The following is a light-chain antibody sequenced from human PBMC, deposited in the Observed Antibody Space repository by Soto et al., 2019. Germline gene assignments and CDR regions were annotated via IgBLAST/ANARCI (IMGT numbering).Light chain of an antibody. CDR1: RTVHSN. Sequence: EIVMTQSPATVSVSPGDRVTLSCRASRTVHSNVAWYQHKPGQAPRLLIYGASFRATGMPARFSGSGFGTELTLTISRMQSEDVAVYYCQQYNKWPRTFGQGTKV. CDR2: GAS. J-gene: IGKJ1*01. CDR3: QQYNKWPRT. V-gene: IGKV3-15*01.